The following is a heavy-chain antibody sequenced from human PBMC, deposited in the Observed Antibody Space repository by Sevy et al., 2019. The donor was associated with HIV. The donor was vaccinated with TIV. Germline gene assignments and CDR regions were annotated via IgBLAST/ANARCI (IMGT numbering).Heavy chain of an antibody. V-gene: IGHV3-23*01. CDR1: GVTFSDYA. CDR3: AKAGGINWFYYYYGMDV. CDR2: ISGFGDKT. D-gene: IGHD1-1*01. Sequence: GGSLRPSCAVSGVTFSDYAMSWVRQAPGKGLEWVSFISGFGDKTYYADSVRGRFTISRDNSKNTLHLQMNSLRAEDTAVYYCAKAGGINWFYYYYGMDVWGQGTTVTVSS. J-gene: IGHJ6*02.